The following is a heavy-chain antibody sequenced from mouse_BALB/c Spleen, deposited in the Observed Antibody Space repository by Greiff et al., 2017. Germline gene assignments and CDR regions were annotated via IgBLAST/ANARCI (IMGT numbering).Heavy chain of an antibody. J-gene: IGHJ4*01. CDR3: ARAYYRHAMDY. D-gene: IGHD2-14*01. Sequence: VQLKESGGGLVQPGGSLKLSCAASGFTFSSYGMSWVRQTPDKRLELVATINSNGGSTYYPDSVKGRFTISRDNAKNTLYLQMSSLKSEDTAMYYCARAYYRHAMDYWGQGTSVTVSS. CDR1: GFTFSSYG. CDR2: INSNGGST. V-gene: IGHV5-6-3*01.